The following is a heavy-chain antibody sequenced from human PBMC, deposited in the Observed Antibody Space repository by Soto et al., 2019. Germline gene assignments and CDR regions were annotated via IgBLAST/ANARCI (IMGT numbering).Heavy chain of an antibody. D-gene: IGHD1-7*01. CDR1: GGSFSGYY. CDR3: ARAGVRITGTIGLKDY. V-gene: IGHV4-34*01. Sequence: PSETLSLTCAVYGGSFSGYYWSWIRQPPGKGLEWIGEINHSGSTNYNPSLKSRVTISVDTSKNQFSLKLSSVTAADTAVYYCARAGVRITGTIGLKDYWGQGALVTVSS. CDR2: INHSGST. J-gene: IGHJ4*02.